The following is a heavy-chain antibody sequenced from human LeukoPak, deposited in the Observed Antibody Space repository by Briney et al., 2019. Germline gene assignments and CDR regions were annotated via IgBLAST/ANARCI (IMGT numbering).Heavy chain of an antibody. CDR2: IIPIFGTA. Sequence: GASVKVSCKASGYTFTSYGISWVRQAPGQGLEWMGGIIPIFGTANYAQKFQGRVTITTDESTSTAYMELSSLRSEDTAVYYCASVGCSGGSCYNRFDYWGQGTLVTVSS. D-gene: IGHD2-15*01. CDR3: ASVGCSGGSCYNRFDY. J-gene: IGHJ4*02. V-gene: IGHV1-69*05. CDR1: GYTFTSYG.